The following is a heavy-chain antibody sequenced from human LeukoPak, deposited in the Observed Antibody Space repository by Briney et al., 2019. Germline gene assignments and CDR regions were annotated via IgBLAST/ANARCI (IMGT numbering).Heavy chain of an antibody. D-gene: IGHD2-2*01. CDR2: ISASGGTT. J-gene: IGHJ4*02. CDR1: GFTFSNYA. Sequence: GGSLRLSCAASGFTFSNYAMSWVGQAPGKGLEWVAGISASGGTTYYADSVKGRFTVSRYNSKNTLFLQMSNLRADDTALYYCAKDCTSGLPAASDSWGQGTLATVSS. CDR3: AKDCTSGLPAASDS. V-gene: IGHV3-23*01.